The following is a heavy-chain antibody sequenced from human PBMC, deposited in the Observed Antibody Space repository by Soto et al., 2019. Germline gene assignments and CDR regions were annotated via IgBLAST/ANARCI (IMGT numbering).Heavy chain of an antibody. J-gene: IGHJ4*02. CDR2: FIPVYRTL. CDR3: ATGVIWIGYFTVDS. Sequence: GASVKVSCKASGGSFGNCAINCVRQTPGQGLEWLGGFIPVYRTLNYAQKFQGRVTITADESTGTAYMTLSSLASDDTAVYYCATGVIWIGYFTVDSWGQGTRVTVSS. CDR1: GGSFGNCA. V-gene: IGHV1-69*13. D-gene: IGHD3-3*01.